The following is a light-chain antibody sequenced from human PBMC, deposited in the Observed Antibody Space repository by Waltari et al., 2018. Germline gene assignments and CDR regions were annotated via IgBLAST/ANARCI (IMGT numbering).Light chain of an antibody. CDR1: SSDVGSYNL. CDR3: CSYAGSSAFWV. J-gene: IGLJ3*02. V-gene: IGLV2-23*01. CDR2: EGS. Sequence: QSALTQPASVSGSPGQSITISCTGTSSDVGSYNLVSWYPPHPGKAPKLMIYEGSKRPSGVSNRFSGSKSGNTASLTISGLQAEDEADYYCCSYAGSSAFWVFGGGTKLTVL.